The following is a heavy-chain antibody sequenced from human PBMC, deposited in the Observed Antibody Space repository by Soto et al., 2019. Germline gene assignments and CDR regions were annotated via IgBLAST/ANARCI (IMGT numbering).Heavy chain of an antibody. D-gene: IGHD6-13*01. V-gene: IGHV3-21*01. CDR1: GFTFSSYS. CDR3: AREGIAAALDY. J-gene: IGHJ4*02. Sequence: EVQLVESGGGLVKPGGSLRLSCAASGFTFSSYSMNWVRQDPGKGLEWVSSISSSSSYIYYADSVKGRFTISRDNAKNSLYLQVNSLRAEDTAVYSCAREGIAAALDYWGQGTLVTVSS. CDR2: ISSSSSYI.